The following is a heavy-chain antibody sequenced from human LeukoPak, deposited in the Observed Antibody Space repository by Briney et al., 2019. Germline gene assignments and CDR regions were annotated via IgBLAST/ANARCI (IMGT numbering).Heavy chain of an antibody. Sequence: PSETLSLTCTVSGGSISSYYWSWIRQPPGEGLEWIGYIYYSGSTNYNPSLKSRVTISVDTSKNQFSLKLSSVTAADTAVYYCARFRYYDSSGYYPYYFDYWGQGTLVTVSS. CDR2: IYYSGST. CDR1: GGSISSYY. J-gene: IGHJ4*02. D-gene: IGHD3-22*01. V-gene: IGHV4-59*01. CDR3: ARFRYYDSSGYYPYYFDY.